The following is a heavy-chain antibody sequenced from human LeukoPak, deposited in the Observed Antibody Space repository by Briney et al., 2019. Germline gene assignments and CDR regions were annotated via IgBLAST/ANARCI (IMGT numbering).Heavy chain of an antibody. CDR3: AKLSGSPSDI. V-gene: IGHV3-23*01. Sequence: TGGSLRLSCAASGFTFSSHVMTWVRQPPGKGLEWVSGIRGSGDRTYYADSVKGRFTISRDNSKNTVSLQMNSLRADDTAVYYRAKLSGSPSDIWGQGTMVTVSS. CDR1: GFTFSSHV. D-gene: IGHD1-26*01. CDR2: IRGSGDRT. J-gene: IGHJ3*02.